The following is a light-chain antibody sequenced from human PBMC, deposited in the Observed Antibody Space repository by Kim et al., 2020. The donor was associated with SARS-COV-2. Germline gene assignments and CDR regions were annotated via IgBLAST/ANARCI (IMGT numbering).Light chain of an antibody. V-gene: IGLV6-57*02. CDR2: EDH. Sequence: RWYQPRPGSAPSIVIYEDHQRPSGVPERFSGSVDPSSNSASLTISGLETADEADYYCQSYDATIRVFGGGTKVTGL. J-gene: IGLJ3*02. CDR3: QSYDATIRV.